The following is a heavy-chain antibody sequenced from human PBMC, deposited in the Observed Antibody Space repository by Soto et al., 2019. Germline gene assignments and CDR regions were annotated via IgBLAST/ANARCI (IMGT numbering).Heavy chain of an antibody. Sequence: SLRLSCAASGFTFSSYAMHWVRQAPGKGLEWVAVISYDGSNKYYADSVKGRFTISRDNSKNTLYLQMNSLRAEDTAVYYCARGAHGALDYYYYGMDVWGQGTTVTVSS. V-gene: IGHV3-30-3*01. J-gene: IGHJ6*02. CDR2: ISYDGSNK. D-gene: IGHD3-16*01. CDR1: GFTFSSYA. CDR3: ARGAHGALDYYYYGMDV.